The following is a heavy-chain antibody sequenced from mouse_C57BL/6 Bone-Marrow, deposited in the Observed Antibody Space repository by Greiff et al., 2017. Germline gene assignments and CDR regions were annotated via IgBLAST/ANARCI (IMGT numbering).Heavy chain of an antibody. Sequence: VQLQQPGAELVKPGASVKMSCKASGYTFTSYWITWVKQRPGQGLEWIGDIYPGSGSTNYNEKFKSKATLTVDTSSSTAYMQLSSLTSEDSAVYYCARYYGSSSWFAYWGQGTLVTVSA. CDR3: ARYYGSSSWFAY. D-gene: IGHD1-1*01. V-gene: IGHV1-55*01. J-gene: IGHJ3*01. CDR1: GYTFTSYW. CDR2: IYPGSGST.